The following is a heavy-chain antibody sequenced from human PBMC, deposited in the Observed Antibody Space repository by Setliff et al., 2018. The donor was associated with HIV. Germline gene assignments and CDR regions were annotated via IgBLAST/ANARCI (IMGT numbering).Heavy chain of an antibody. D-gene: IGHD6-6*01. Sequence: ASVKVSCKASGYTFTTYDINWVRQATGQGLEWMGWISAYNGNKNYAQKIQDRLTMTTDTSTSTAYMELRSLRSDDTAVYYCARDRGGAAREYYFDYWGQGTLVTVSS. CDR2: ISAYNGNK. CDR3: ARDRGGAAREYYFDY. J-gene: IGHJ4*02. V-gene: IGHV1-18*01. CDR1: GYTFTTYD.